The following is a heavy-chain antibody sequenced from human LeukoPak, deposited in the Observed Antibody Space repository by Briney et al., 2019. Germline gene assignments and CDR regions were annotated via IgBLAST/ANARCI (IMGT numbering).Heavy chain of an antibody. CDR3: ARAGLPVAGEVDY. CDR2: ISSSSSYI. J-gene: IGHJ4*02. D-gene: IGHD6-19*01. V-gene: IGHV3-21*01. Sequence: GGSLRLSCAASGFTFSRYSMNWVRQAPGKGREWVSSISSSSSYIYYADSVKGRFTISRDNAKNSLYLQMNSLGAEDTAVYYCARAGLPVAGEVDYWGQGTLVTVSS. CDR1: GFTFSRYS.